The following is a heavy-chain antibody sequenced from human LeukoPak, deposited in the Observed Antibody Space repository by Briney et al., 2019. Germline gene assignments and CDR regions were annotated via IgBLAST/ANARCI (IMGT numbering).Heavy chain of an antibody. CDR2: IYSGGST. D-gene: IGHD6-19*01. CDR3: ASDSSGWYALDI. V-gene: IGHV3-53*01. J-gene: IGHJ3*02. Sequence: GGSLRLSCAASGFTVSSNYMSWVRQAPGKGLEWVSIIYSGGSTYYADSVKGRFTISRDNSKNTLYLQMNSLRAEDTAVYYCASDSSGWYALDIWGQGTMVTVSS. CDR1: GFTVSSNY.